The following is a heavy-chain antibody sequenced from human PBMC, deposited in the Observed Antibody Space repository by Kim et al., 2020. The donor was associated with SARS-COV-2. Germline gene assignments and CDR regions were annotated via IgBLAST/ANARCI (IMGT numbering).Heavy chain of an antibody. D-gene: IGHD6-19*01. CDR3: ARSGWFRFYFDH. CDR2: MYYDGRT. V-gene: IGHV4-39*01. CDR1: GDSVSGSSYY. J-gene: IGHJ4*02. Sequence: SETLSLTCTVSGDSVSGSSYYWGWIRQPPGKGLEWIGSMYYDGRTSYNPSLKTRLTISVDTSKTQVSLKLTSLTAADTAVYYCARSGWFRFYFDHWGQGTLVTVSS.